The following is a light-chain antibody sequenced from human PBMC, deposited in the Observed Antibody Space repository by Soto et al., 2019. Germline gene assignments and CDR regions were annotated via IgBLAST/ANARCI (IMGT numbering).Light chain of an antibody. J-gene: IGKJ3*01. CDR3: QHYDNSPPSVT. CDR2: GAS. Sequence: EIAMTQSPATLSLCPVEQATLSCRAGERVSSNLACYQQKPGQAPRLLIYGASRRATGIPDRFSGSGSGTDFILTISRLEPEDFAVYYCQHYDNSPPSVTFGPGTKVDIK. CDR1: ERVSSN. V-gene: IGKV3-20*01.